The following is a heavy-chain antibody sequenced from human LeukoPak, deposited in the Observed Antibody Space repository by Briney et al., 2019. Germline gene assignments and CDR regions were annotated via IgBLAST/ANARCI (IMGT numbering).Heavy chain of an antibody. CDR1: GFTFSNYE. Sequence: PGGSLRLSCAASGFTFSNYEMNWVRQAPGKGLEWGSYISDSGSSIYYADSVKGRFTISRDNAKNSLFLQMNSLTAGDTAVYYCARDPPGYSGYENRFDYWGQGTLVTVSS. J-gene: IGHJ4*02. D-gene: IGHD5-12*01. V-gene: IGHV3-48*03. CDR3: ARDPPGYSGYENRFDY. CDR2: ISDSGSSI.